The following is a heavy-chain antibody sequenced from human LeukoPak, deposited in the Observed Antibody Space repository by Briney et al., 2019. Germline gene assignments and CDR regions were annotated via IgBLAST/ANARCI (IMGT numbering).Heavy chain of an antibody. CDR1: GGSISSYY. CDR3: ARTLWFGELFDY. CDR2: IYYSGST. V-gene: IGHV4-59*01. D-gene: IGHD3-10*01. J-gene: IGHJ4*02. Sequence: PSETLSLTCTVSGGSISSYYWSWIRQPPGKGLEWIGYIYYSGSTNYNPSLKGRVTISVDTSKNQFSLKLSSVTAADTAVYYCARTLWFGELFDYWGQGTLVTVSS.